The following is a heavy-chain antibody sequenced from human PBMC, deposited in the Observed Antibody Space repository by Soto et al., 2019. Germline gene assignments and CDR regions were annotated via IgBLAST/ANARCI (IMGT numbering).Heavy chain of an antibody. D-gene: IGHD6-19*01. J-gene: IGHJ4*02. CDR2: IFWDDDK. V-gene: IGHV2-5*02. CDR1: GFSLSSSGVG. Sequence: QITLKESGPTLVKPTETLTLTCTFSGFSLSSSGVGVGWIRQPPGKALEWLAFIFWDDDKRYSPSLKSRLTFTKDTSKNLVVLTMTNIDPVDTATYSCAHRGDGWTFDYWGQGILVTVSS. CDR3: AHRGDGWTFDY.